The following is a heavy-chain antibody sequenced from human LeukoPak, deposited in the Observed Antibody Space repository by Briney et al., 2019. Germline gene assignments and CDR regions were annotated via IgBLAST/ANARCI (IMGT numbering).Heavy chain of an antibody. CDR2: INAGNGNT. D-gene: IGHD6-19*01. CDR3: ARGDQYSSGWYLSWFDP. CDR1: GYTFTSYA. J-gene: IGHJ5*02. V-gene: IGHV1-3*01. Sequence: ASVKVSCKASGYTFTSYAMHWVRQVTGQRLEWMGWINAGNGNTKYSQKFQGRVTITRDTSASTAYMELSSLRSEDTAVYYCARGDQYSSGWYLSWFDPWGQGTLVTVSS.